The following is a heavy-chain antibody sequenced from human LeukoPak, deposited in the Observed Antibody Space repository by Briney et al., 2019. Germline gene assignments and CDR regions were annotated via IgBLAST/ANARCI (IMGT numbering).Heavy chain of an antibody. V-gene: IGHV4-39*07. J-gene: IGHJ4*02. D-gene: IGHD3-22*01. Sequence: PSETLSLTCTVSGGSISSSSYYWGWIRQPPGKGLEWIGSIYYSGSTYYNPSLKSRVTISVDTSKNQFSLKLSSVTAADTAVYYCARHGLMGDSSGSFDYWGQGTLVTVSS. CDR1: GGSISSSSYY. CDR2: IYYSGST. CDR3: ARHGLMGDSSGSFDY.